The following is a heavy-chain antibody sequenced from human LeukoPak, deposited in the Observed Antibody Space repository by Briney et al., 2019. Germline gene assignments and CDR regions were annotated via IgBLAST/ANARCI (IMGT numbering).Heavy chain of an antibody. D-gene: IGHD2-15*01. CDR1: GGSISSSSYY. J-gene: IGHJ3*02. CDR2: IYYSGST. Sequence: PSETLSLTCTVSGGSISSSSYYWGWIRQPPGKGLEWIGSIYYSGSTYYNPSLKSRVTISVDTSKNQFSLKLSSVTAADTAVYYCPRHEGYCSGGSCYASDAFDIWGQGTMVTVSS. V-gene: IGHV4-39*01. CDR3: PRHEGYCSGGSCYASDAFDI.